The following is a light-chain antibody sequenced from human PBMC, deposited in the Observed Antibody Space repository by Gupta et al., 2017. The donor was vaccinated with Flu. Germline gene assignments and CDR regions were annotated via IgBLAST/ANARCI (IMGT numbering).Light chain of an antibody. V-gene: IGLV2-8*01. CDR3: RSHVGTNNLD. Sequence: QSALTQPPSASGSPGQSITISCTGSSSDVGSSNYVSWYQPYPGKAPNLVVYEVNKRPSGVPDRFSGSKSGNTASLTVSGLQDDEEGDYYCRSHVGTNNLDFGTGTRVTVL. CDR1: SSDVGSSNY. CDR2: EVN. J-gene: IGLJ1*01.